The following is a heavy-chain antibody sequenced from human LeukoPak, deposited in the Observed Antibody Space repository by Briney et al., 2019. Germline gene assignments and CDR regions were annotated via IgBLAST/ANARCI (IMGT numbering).Heavy chain of an antibody. V-gene: IGHV1-8*01. CDR3: ARAMYGYYYYYYGMDV. CDR2: MNPNSGNT. D-gene: IGHD2-8*01. CDR1: GYTFTSYD. J-gene: IGHJ6*02. Sequence: GASVKVSCKASGYTFTSYDINWVRQATGQGLEWMGWMNPNSGNTGYAQKFQGRVTMIRNTSISTAYMELSSLRSEDTAVYYCARAMYGYYYYYYGMDVWGQGTTVTVSS.